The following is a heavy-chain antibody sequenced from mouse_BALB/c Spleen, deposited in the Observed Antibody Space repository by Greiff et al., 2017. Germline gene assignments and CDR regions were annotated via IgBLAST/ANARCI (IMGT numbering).Heavy chain of an antibody. J-gene: IGHJ4*01. CDR1: GYAFSSYW. CDR2: IYPGDGDT. Sequence: QVQLQQSGAELVRPGSSVKISCKASGYAFSSYWMNWVKQRPGQGLEWIGQIYPGDGDTNYNGKFKGKATLTADKSSSTAYMQLSSLTSEDSAVYFCARHRDYGYDDAMDYWGQGTSVTVSS. V-gene: IGHV1-80*01. CDR3: ARHRDYGYDDAMDY. D-gene: IGHD2-2*01.